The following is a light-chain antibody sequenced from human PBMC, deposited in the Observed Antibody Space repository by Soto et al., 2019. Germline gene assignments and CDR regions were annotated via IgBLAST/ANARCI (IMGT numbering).Light chain of an antibody. J-gene: IGKJ3*01. CDR2: AAS. CDR1: QSISDS. V-gene: IGKV1-39*01. Sequence: DIQMTQSPSSLSASVGDRVTITCRASQSISDSLNWYQRKPGKAPRLLIYAASTLQSGVPSRFSGSGSGTDFPLTISSLQPEDFATYYCKQSYTTPLFTFGPGTKVDIK. CDR3: KQSYTTPLFT.